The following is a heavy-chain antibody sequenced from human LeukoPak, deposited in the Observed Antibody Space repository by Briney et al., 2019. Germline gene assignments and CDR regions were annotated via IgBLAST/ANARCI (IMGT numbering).Heavy chain of an antibody. CDR1: GFTFKSYS. Sequence: GGSLRLSCAASGFTFKSYSMNWVRQAPGKGLEWVASISSTSSYIYYADSLKGRFTISRDNAKNSLYLQMNSLRDEDTAVYYCARPEAEGYYYGSGSSSQYYFDYWGQGTLVTVSS. V-gene: IGHV3-21*01. CDR2: ISSTSSYI. D-gene: IGHD3-10*01. CDR3: ARPEAEGYYYGSGSSSQYYFDY. J-gene: IGHJ4*02.